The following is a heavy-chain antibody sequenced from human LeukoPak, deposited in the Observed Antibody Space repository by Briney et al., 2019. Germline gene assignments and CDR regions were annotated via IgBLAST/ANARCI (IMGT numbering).Heavy chain of an antibody. CDR1: GFNLRGNA. CDR3: AKEQDSCDV. Sequence: GGSLRLSCAASGFNLRGNALQWIRQAPGKGLECVAVKAYDGREFYSESVKGRFTISSDNSKNTFYLQMDSLTIEDTAMYYCAKEQDSCDVWGQGTMVTVS. J-gene: IGHJ3*01. V-gene: IGHV3-30-3*02. CDR2: KAYDGRE.